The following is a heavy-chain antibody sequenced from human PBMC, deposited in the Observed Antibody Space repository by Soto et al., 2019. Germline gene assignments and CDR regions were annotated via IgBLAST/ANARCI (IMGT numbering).Heavy chain of an antibody. CDR2: INHSGST. CDR1: GGSFSGYY. D-gene: IGHD6-6*01. CDR3: ARAPRSSSSYYYYYGMDV. J-gene: IGHJ6*02. Sequence: ASETLSLTCAVYGGSFSGYYWSWIRQPPGKGLEWIGEINHSGSTNYNPSLKSRVTISVDTSKNQFSLKLSSVTAADTAVYYCARAPRSSSSYYYYYGMDVWGQGTTVTVSS. V-gene: IGHV4-34*01.